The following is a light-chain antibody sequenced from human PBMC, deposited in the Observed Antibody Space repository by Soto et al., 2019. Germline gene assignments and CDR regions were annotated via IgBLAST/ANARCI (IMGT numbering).Light chain of an antibody. J-gene: IGLJ1*01. CDR2: EVS. Sequence: QSALTQPASVYGSPGQSITISCTGTSRDVGGYNYVSWYQQHPGKAPKLIIYEVSNRPSGVSNRFSGSKSGNTASLTISGLQAEDEADYYCNSYTSKSTGVFGTGTKLTVL. CDR3: NSYTSKSTGV. V-gene: IGLV2-14*01. CDR1: SRDVGGYNY.